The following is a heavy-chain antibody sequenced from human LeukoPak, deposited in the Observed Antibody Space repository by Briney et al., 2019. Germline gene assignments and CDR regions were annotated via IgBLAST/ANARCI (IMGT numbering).Heavy chain of an antibody. CDR1: GYTFTSYA. CDR2: INAGTSKT. V-gene: IGHV1-3*01. D-gene: IGHD4-17*01. Sequence: ASVKVSCKASGYTFTSYAIHWVRQAPGQRLEWMGWINAGTSKTKYSQKFQGRVTITRDTSASTVYMELCSLRSEDTAIYYCARSEEDYGDYGFFVYWGQGTLVAVSS. J-gene: IGHJ4*02. CDR3: ARSEEDYGDYGFFVY.